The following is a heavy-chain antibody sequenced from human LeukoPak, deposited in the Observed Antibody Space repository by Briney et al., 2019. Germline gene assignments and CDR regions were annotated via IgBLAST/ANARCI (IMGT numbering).Heavy chain of an antibody. CDR2: IYHSGST. J-gene: IGHJ3*02. Sequence: SETLSLTCTVSGGSISSDGYYWSWIRQPPGKGLEWIGYIYHSGSTYYNPSLKSRVTISVDRSKNQFSLKLSSVTAADTAVYYCARAVSYDSSGYYSGAFDIWGQGTMVTVSS. CDR3: ARAVSYDSSGYYSGAFDI. D-gene: IGHD3-22*01. CDR1: GGSISSDGYY. V-gene: IGHV4-30-2*01.